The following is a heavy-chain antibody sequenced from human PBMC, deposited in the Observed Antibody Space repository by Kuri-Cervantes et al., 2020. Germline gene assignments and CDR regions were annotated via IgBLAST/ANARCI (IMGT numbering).Heavy chain of an antibody. Sequence: GESLKISCAGSGFTFSNAWMNWVRQAPGKGLEWVSAISGSGGSTYYADSVKGRFTISRDNSKNTLYLQMYSLRAEDTAVYYCARGESGYGRFDPWGQGTLVTVSS. V-gene: IGHV3-23*01. J-gene: IGHJ5*02. D-gene: IGHD3-22*01. CDR2: ISGSGGST. CDR1: GFTFSNAW. CDR3: ARGESGYGRFDP.